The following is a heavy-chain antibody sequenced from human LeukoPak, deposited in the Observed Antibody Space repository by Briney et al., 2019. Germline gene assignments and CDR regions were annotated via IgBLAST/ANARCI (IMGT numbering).Heavy chain of an antibody. CDR1: GGSITSSNW. D-gene: IGHD5-24*01. J-gene: IGHJ2*01. CDR2: IYHSGST. Sequence: PSETLSLTCAVSGGSITSSNWWSWVRQPPGKALEWIGEIYHSGSTNYNPSLKSRVTISVDTSKNQFSLKVSSVTAADTALYYCARDPGDGYSVWYFDLWGRGTLVTVSS. CDR3: ARDPGDGYSVWYFDL. V-gene: IGHV4-4*02.